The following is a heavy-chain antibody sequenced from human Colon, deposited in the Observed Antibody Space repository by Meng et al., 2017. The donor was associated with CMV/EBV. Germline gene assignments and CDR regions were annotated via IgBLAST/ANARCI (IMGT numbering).Heavy chain of an antibody. J-gene: IGHJ4*02. CDR2: IGGGGVNA. V-gene: IGHV3-23*01. Sequence: GESLKISCSASGFTFNKFDMSWVRQAPGRGLEWVASIGGGGVNAYYSDAAKGRFTVSRDNSRNTLYLELNRLTADDTALYYCAKGADYLNWWSGFAYWGQGAVVTVSS. CDR1: GFTFNKFD. D-gene: IGHD3-3*01. CDR3: AKGADYLNWWSGFAY.